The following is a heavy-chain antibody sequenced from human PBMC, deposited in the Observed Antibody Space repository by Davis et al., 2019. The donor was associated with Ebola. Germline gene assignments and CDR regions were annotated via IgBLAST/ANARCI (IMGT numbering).Heavy chain of an antibody. CDR1: GGSISGYY. J-gene: IGHJ4*02. D-gene: IGHD3-22*01. Sequence: MPSETLSLTCTVSGGSISGYYWSWIRQPPGKGLEWIGNIYYSGSTNYNPSLKSRVTISVDTSKNQFSLKLSSVTAADTAVYYCARRVNYYDSSNYRYDYFDYWGQGTLVTVSS. CDR2: IYYSGST. CDR3: ARRVNYYDSSNYRYDYFDY. V-gene: IGHV4-59*08.